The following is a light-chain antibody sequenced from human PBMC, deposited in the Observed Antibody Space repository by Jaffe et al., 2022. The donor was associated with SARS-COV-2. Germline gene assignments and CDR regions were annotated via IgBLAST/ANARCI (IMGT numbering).Light chain of an antibody. CDR1: SSDVGGYKY. CDR3: SSYTSSSIWV. V-gene: IGLV2-14*01. Sequence: QSALTQPASVSGSPGQPITIPCTGTSSDVGGYKYVSWYQQHPGEAPKLMIYEVSNRPSGVPDRFSGSKSGNTASLTISGLQAEDEADYFCSSYTSSSIWVFGGGTKLTVL. J-gene: IGLJ3*02. CDR2: EVS.